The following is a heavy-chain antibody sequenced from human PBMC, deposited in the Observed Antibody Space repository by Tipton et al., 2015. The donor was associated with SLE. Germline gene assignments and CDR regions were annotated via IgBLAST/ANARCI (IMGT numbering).Heavy chain of an antibody. V-gene: IGHV4-59*12. D-gene: IGHD6-13*01. CDR1: GGSISSYY. Sequence: TLSLTCTVSGGSISSYYWSWIRQPPGKGLEWIGSIYHSGNTYYNPSLKNRVTISIDTSKNQFSLKLTSVTAADSAVYFCARDREFLWYETVGDAFEHWGQGKMVTVSS. CDR3: ARDREFLWYETVGDAFEH. J-gene: IGHJ3*01. CDR2: IYHSGNT.